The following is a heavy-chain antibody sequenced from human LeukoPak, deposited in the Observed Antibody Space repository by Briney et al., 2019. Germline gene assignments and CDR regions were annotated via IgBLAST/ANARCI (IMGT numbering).Heavy chain of an antibody. Sequence: PGGSLRLSCAASGFTFSSYAMNWVRQAPGKGLEWVSAISGSGSTTYYADSVKGRFTISRDNSKNTLFLQMNSLTAADTAVYYCAKDRSIGTYYTFDHWGQGTLVTVSS. CDR3: AKDRSIGTYYTFDH. V-gene: IGHV3-23*01. J-gene: IGHJ4*02. D-gene: IGHD1-26*01. CDR1: GFTFSSYA. CDR2: ISGSGSTT.